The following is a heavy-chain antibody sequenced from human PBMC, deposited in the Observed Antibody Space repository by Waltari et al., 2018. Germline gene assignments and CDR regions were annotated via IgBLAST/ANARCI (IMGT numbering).Heavy chain of an antibody. CDR1: GFKFSAYA. J-gene: IGHJ3*02. Sequence: VQLVESGGGLVKPGGSLRLSCVASGFKFSAYAMNWVRQAPGKGLEWVAVIWYDGSNKYYADSVNGRFTISRDNAKNSLYLQMNSLRAEDTAVYFCASSPRYALDIWGQGTMVTVSS. CDR3: ASSPRYALDI. CDR2: IWYDGSNK. V-gene: IGHV3-33*08.